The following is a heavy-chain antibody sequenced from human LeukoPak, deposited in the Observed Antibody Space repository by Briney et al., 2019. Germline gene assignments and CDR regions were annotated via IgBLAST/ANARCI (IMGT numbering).Heavy chain of an antibody. CDR2: ITNSGGGT. J-gene: IGHJ3*02. CDR3: ARALNDAFDI. Sequence: GGSLRLSCAASGFTFSDYYMGWVRRAPGKGLEWISYITNSGGGTYYPHSVKGRFTISRDNAKKSLYLQVSSLRAEDTAVYYCARALNDAFDIWGQGTMVTVSS. V-gene: IGHV3-11*04. CDR1: GFTFSDYY.